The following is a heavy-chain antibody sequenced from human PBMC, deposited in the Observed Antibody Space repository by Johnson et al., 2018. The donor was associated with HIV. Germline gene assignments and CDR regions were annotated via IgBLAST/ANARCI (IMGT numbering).Heavy chain of an antibody. V-gene: IGHV3-20*04. CDR1: GFTFDDYG. J-gene: IGHJ3*02. D-gene: IGHD3-22*01. CDR3: ARDLYYYDTSGYYLNGPDAFDI. Sequence: VQLVESGGGLVQPGRSLRLSCTASGFTFDDYGMSWVRQAPGKGLEWVSGINWNGGSTGYGDSVKGRFTISRDSSKNTLYLQVNSLRAEDTAVYYCARDLYYYDTSGYYLNGPDAFDIWGQGTMVTVSS. CDR2: INWNGGST.